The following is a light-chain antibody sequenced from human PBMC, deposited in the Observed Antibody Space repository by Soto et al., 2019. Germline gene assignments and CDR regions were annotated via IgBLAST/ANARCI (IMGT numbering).Light chain of an antibody. CDR1: SSDFGGYNY. J-gene: IGLJ1*01. Sequence: QSALNQPPSASGSPGQSVTISCTGTSSDFGGYNYVSWYQQHPGKVRKLMVSEVNKRPSGVPYLFSGSKSGNTASLTVSGLHAEAEADDYCTSYAGGNNVVGTGTKVTV. V-gene: IGLV2-8*01. CDR3: TSYAGGNNV. CDR2: EVN.